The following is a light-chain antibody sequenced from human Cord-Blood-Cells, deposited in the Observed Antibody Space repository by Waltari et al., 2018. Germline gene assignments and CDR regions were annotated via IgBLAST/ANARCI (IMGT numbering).Light chain of an antibody. Sequence: QSAMTQPASVSGSPGQSITISCTGTSSDDGGYNYVSWYQQHPGKAPKLIIYVVSNRPSGVPNRFSGSKSGNTASLTISGLQAEDEADYCCSSYTSSSTYVFGTGTKVTGL. CDR1: SSDDGGYNY. J-gene: IGLJ1*01. CDR2: VVS. CDR3: SSYTSSSTYV. V-gene: IGLV2-14*01.